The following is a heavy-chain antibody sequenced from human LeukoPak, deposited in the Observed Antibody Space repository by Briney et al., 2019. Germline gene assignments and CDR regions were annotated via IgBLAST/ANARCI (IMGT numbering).Heavy chain of an antibody. D-gene: IGHD6-19*01. CDR2: INPSGGST. CDR1: GYTFTSYC. CDR3: AREGSSGWDY. V-gene: IGHV1-46*01. Sequence: GASVKVSCXASGYTFTSYCMYWVRQAPGQGLEWMGIINPSGGSTSYAQKFQGRVTMTRDTSTSTVYMELSSLRSEDTAVYYCAREGSSGWDYWGQGTLVTVSS. J-gene: IGHJ4*02.